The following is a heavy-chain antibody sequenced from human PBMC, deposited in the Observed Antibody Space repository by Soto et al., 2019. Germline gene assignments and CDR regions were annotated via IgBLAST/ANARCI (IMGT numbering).Heavy chain of an antibody. CDR2: INPSGGST. V-gene: IGHV1-46*03. D-gene: IGHD6-13*01. CDR1: GYTFTSYY. CDR3: ARDQWRSWYRNYYYGIDV. J-gene: IGHJ6*02. Sequence: ASVKVSCKASGYTFTSYYMHWVRQAPGQGLEWMGIINPSGGSTSYAQKFQGRVTMTRDTSTSTVYMELSSLRSEDTAVYYCARDQWRSWYRNYYYGIDVWAQRTTVTGSS.